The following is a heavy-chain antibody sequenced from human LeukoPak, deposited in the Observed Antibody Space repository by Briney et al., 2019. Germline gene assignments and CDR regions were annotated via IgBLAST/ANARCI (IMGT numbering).Heavy chain of an antibody. Sequence: PGGSLRLSCAASGFTFSSYEMNWVRQAPGKGLEWVSYISSSGSTIYYADSVKGRFTISRDNAKNSLYLQMNSLRAEDTAVYYCAKGGYSSRADYWGQGTLVTVSS. J-gene: IGHJ4*02. CDR1: GFTFSSYE. CDR3: AKGGYSSRADY. V-gene: IGHV3-48*03. D-gene: IGHD6-13*01. CDR2: ISSSGSTI.